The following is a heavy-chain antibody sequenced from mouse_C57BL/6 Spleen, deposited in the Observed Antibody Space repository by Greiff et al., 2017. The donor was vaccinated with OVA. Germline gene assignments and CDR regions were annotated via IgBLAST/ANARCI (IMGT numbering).Heavy chain of an antibody. Sequence: VQLQQPGTELVKPGASVKLSCKASGYTFTSYWMHWVKQRPGQGLEWIGNINPSNGGTNSNEKFKSKATLTVDKSSSTAYMQLSSLTSEDSAVYYCASPFITTVVADWYFDVGGTGTTVTVSS. CDR3: ASPFITTVVADWYFDV. J-gene: IGHJ1*03. CDR1: GYTFTSYW. D-gene: IGHD1-1*01. V-gene: IGHV1-53*01. CDR2: INPSNGGT.